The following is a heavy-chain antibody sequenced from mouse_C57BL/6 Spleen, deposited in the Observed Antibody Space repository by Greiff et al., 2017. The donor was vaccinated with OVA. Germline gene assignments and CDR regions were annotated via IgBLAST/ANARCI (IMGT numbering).Heavy chain of an antibody. Sequence: VKLQESGPELVKPGASVKISCKASGYAFSSSWMNWVKQRPGKGLEWIGRIYPGDGDTNYNGKFKGKATLTADKSSSTAYMQRSSLTSEDAAVYFCARWLTYYIDYWGKGTTLTVSS. CDR2: IYPGDGDT. V-gene: IGHV1-82*01. J-gene: IGHJ2*01. CDR3: ARWLTYYIDY. D-gene: IGHD2-13*01. CDR1: GYAFSSSW.